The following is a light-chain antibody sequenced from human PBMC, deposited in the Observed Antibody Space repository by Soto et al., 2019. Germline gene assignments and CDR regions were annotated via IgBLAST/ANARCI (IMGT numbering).Light chain of an antibody. CDR1: RSVSSN. CDR2: GAS. Sequence: EIVMTQSPATLSVSPGERATLSCRASRSVSSNLAWYQQKPGQAPRRLIYGASTRATGIPARFSGSGSGTEFTLTISSLQSEDFAVYYCQQYNNWPRTFGPGTKVDIK. V-gene: IGKV3-15*01. CDR3: QQYNNWPRT. J-gene: IGKJ3*01.